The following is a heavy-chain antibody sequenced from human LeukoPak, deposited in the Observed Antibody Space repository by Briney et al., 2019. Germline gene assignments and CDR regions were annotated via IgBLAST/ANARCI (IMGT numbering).Heavy chain of an antibody. Sequence: SETLSLTCTVSGGSISSSSYYWGWIRQPPGKGLEWIGSIYYSGSTYYNPSLKSRVTISVDTSKNQFSLKLSSVTAADTAVYYCARHRNSSSSHPVDYWGQGTLVTVSS. V-gene: IGHV4-39*01. CDR2: IYYSGST. CDR3: ARHRNSSSSHPVDY. J-gene: IGHJ4*02. CDR1: GGSISSSSYY. D-gene: IGHD6-6*01.